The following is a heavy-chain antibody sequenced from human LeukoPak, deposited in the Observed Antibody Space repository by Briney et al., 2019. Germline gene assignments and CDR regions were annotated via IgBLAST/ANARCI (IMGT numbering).Heavy chain of an antibody. CDR3: TRHLIGATPFDY. CDR1: GFTFSDST. V-gene: IGHV3-73*01. CDR2: IRSKPNNYAT. D-gene: IGHD4/OR15-4a*01. Sequence: AGSLRLSCAASGFTFSDSTFHRLRQASGKALTGVGRIRSKPNNYATAYTASVKGRFTISRDDSKNTAYLQMNSLNTEDTAMYYCTRHLIGATPFDYWGQGTLVSVSS. J-gene: IGHJ4*02.